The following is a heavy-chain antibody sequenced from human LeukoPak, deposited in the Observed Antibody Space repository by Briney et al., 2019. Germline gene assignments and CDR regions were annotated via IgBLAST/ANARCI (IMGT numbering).Heavy chain of an antibody. V-gene: IGHV1-8*03. J-gene: IGHJ4*02. CDR3: ARGTYYDFWSGYSIHPFDY. D-gene: IGHD3-3*01. CDR1: GYTFTSYY. CDR2: MNPNSGNT. Sequence: ASVKVSCKASGYTFTSYYINWVRQATGQGLEWMGWMNPNSGNTGYAQKFQGRVTITRNTSISTAYMELSSLRSEDTAVYYCARGTYYDFWSGYSIHPFDYWGQGTLVTVSS.